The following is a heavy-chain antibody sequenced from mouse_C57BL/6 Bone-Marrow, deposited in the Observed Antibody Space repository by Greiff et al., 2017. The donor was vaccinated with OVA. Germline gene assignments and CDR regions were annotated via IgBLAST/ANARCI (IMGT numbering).Heavy chain of an antibody. V-gene: IGHV14-4*01. Sequence: EVKVEESGAELVRPGASVKLSCTASGFNIKDDYMHWVKQRPEQGLEWIGWIDPENGDTEYASKFQGKATITADTSSNTAYLQLSSLTSEDTAVYYCTRYYGSSYEVYWGQGTLVTVSA. CDR1: GFNIKDDY. CDR3: TRYYGSSYEVY. D-gene: IGHD1-1*01. J-gene: IGHJ3*01. CDR2: IDPENGDT.